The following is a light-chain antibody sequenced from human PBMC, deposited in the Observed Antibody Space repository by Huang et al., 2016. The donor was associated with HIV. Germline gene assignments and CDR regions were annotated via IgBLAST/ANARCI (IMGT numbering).Light chain of an antibody. CDR2: AAS. CDR3: LQYAASPYT. CDR1: PVVSSSS. Sequence: ENVLTQSPGTLSLSPGERATLSCRASPVVSSSSLAWYQQKPGQAPRLLIYAASSRATGIPDRVSGGGSGTDFTLTISRLEPEDCATYYCLQYAASPYTFGQGTKLEIK. V-gene: IGKV3-20*01. J-gene: IGKJ2*01.